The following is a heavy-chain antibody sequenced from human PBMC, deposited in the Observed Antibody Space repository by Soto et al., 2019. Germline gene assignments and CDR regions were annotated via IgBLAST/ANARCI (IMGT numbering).Heavy chain of an antibody. CDR3: ARDWGAPGRGSALGYYYHFGMDV. CDR1: GFTFSTYW. D-gene: IGHD3-16*01. CDR2: IKEDGSEE. Sequence: EVQLVESGGGLVQPGGSLRLSCAASGFTFSTYWMNWVRQAPGKGLQWVANIKEDGSEEHYVDSVKGRFTISRDNAKKSLYLDMNSLRGEDTAVYYCARDWGAPGRGSALGYYYHFGMDVWGQGTTVTVPS. J-gene: IGHJ6*02. V-gene: IGHV3-7*05.